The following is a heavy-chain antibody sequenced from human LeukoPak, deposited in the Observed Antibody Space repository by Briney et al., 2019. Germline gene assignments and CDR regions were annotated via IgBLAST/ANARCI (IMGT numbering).Heavy chain of an antibody. CDR3: ARDAMGGIRKAFDI. CDR1: GFTFRSYW. J-gene: IGHJ3*02. D-gene: IGHD3-16*02. Sequence: GGSLRLSCAASGFTFRSYWMSWVRQAPGKGLEWVANIKQDGSETYYVDSVKGRFTISRDNAKTSLYLQMNSLRAEDTAVYYCARDAMGGIRKAFDIWGQGTVVTVSS. CDR2: IKQDGSET. V-gene: IGHV3-7*01.